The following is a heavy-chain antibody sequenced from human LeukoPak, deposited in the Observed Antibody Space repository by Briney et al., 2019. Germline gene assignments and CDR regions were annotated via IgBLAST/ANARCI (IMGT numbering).Heavy chain of an antibody. V-gene: IGHV5-51*01. CDR1: GYSFTSYW. Sequence: GESLKISCKGSGYSFTSYWIGWVRQMPGKGLEGMGIIYPGDSDTRYSPSFQGQVTISADKSISTAYLQWSSLKASDTAMYYCARRAAAGPYYYYYMDVWGKGTTVTVSS. CDR2: IYPGDSDT. J-gene: IGHJ6*03. D-gene: IGHD6-13*01. CDR3: ARRAAAGPYYYYYMDV.